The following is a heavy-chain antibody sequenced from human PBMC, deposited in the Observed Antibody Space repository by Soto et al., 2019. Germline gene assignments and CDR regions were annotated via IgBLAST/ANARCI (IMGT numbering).Heavy chain of an antibody. CDR1: GGSISSGGYS. CDR3: AGGSGSYYADY. CDR2: IYHSGST. V-gene: IGHV4-30-2*01. Sequence: PSETLSLTCAVSGGSISSGGYSWSWIRQPPGKGLEWIGYIYHSGSTYYNPSLKSRVTISVDRSKNQFSLKLSSVTAADTAVYYCAGGSGSYYADYWGQGTLVTVSS. D-gene: IGHD3-10*01. J-gene: IGHJ4*02.